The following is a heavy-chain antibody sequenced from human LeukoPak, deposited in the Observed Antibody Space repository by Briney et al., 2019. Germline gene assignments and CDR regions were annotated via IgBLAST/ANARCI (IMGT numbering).Heavy chain of an antibody. D-gene: IGHD5-18*01. CDR1: GGSISSYY. Sequence: SETLSLTCTVSGGSISSYYWSWIRQPPGKGLEWIGYIYYSGSTNYNPSLKSRVTISVDTSKIQFSLKLSSVTAADTAVYYCARLAIQGAAMAWWYFDYWGQGTLVTVSS. CDR2: IYYSGST. CDR3: ARLAIQGAAMAWWYFDY. J-gene: IGHJ4*02. V-gene: IGHV4-59*08.